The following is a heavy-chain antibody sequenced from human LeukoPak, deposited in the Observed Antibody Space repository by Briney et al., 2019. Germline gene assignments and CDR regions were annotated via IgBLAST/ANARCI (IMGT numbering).Heavy chain of an antibody. CDR1: GYTFTNYY. CDR3: ARGHVVGSGTVVVLDI. CDR2: INPSGGYT. V-gene: IGHV1-46*01. J-gene: IGHJ3*02. Sequence: ASVKDSCKASGYTFTNYYIHCVRPAPGQGVEWMGIINPSGGYTSYAQKFQGRMTMTRDTSTSTVYMELSSLRSEDTALYYCARGHVVGSGTVVVLDIWAQGTMVTVSS. D-gene: IGHD1-26*01.